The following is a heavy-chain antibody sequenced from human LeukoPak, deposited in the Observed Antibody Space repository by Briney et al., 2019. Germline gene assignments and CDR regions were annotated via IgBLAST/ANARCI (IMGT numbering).Heavy chain of an antibody. V-gene: IGHV3-30-3*01. J-gene: IGHJ4*02. CDR1: GFTFSSYA. Sequence: RGSLRLSCAASGFTFSSYAMHWVRQAPGKGLEWVAVISYDGSNKYYADSVKGRFTISRDNSKNTLYLQMNSLRAEDTAVYYCARTNYYDSSGYYSPEFDYWGQGTPVTVSS. D-gene: IGHD3-22*01. CDR2: ISYDGSNK. CDR3: ARTNYYDSSGYYSPEFDY.